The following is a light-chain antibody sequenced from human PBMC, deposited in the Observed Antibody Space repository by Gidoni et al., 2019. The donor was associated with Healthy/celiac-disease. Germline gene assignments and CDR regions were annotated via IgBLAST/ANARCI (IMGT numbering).Light chain of an antibody. CDR2: AAS. V-gene: IGKV1-39*01. J-gene: IGKJ3*01. Sequence: DIQMTQSPSSLSASVGDRVTITCRASQSISSYLNWYQQKPGKAPKLLIYAASSLQSGVPSGFSGSGSGTDFTLTISSLQPEDFATYYCQQSYSTPFTFGPGTKVDIK. CDR1: QSISSY. CDR3: QQSYSTPFT.